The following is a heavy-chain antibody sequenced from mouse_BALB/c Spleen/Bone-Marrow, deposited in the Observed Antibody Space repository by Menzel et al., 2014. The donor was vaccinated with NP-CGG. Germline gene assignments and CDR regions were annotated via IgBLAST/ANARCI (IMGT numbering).Heavy chain of an antibody. J-gene: IGHJ3*01. V-gene: IGHV1-69*02. D-gene: IGHD2-1*01. CDR3: ARTYYGNYAWFAY. Sequence: QVQLQQSGAELVKPGAPVKLSCKASGYTFTSYWMNWVKQRPGRGLEWIGRIDPSDSETHYNQKFKDKATLTVDKSSSTAYNQLSSLTSEDSAVYYCARTYYGNYAWFAYWGQGTLVTVSA. CDR1: GYTFTSYW. CDR2: IDPSDSET.